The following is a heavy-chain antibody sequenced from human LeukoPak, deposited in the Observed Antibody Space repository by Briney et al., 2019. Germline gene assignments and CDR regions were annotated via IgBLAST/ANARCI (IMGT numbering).Heavy chain of an antibody. Sequence: ASVKDSCKASGYTFTGYYMHWVRQAPGQGLEWMGWINPNSGGTNYAQKFQGWVTMTRDTSISTAYMELSRLRSDDTAVYYCAREGTITTAAAGTHYYYGMDVWGQGTTVTVSS. V-gene: IGHV1-2*04. D-gene: IGHD6-13*01. CDR3: AREGTITTAAAGTHYYYGMDV. CDR1: GYTFTGYY. CDR2: INPNSGGT. J-gene: IGHJ6*02.